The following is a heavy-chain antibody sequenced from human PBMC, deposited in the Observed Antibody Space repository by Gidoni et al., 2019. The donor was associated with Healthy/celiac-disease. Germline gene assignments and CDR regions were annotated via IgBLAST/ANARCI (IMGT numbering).Heavy chain of an antibody. Sequence: EFQLVESWGCLLQPGGSLRLSSAASGFTFSSYAMSWVRQAPGKGLEGVAAISGSGGSTYYADSVKGRFTISRDNSKNTLYLKMNSLRAEDTAVYYCAKGGHADTVTTGAFDIWGQGTMVTVSS. CDR3: AKGGHADTVTTGAFDI. J-gene: IGHJ3*02. V-gene: IGHV3-23*04. CDR1: GFTFSSYA. D-gene: IGHD4-17*01. CDR2: ISGSGGST.